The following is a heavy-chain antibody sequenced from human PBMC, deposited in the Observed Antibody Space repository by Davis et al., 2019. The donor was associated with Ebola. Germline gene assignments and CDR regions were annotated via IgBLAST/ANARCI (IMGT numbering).Heavy chain of an antibody. Sequence: GESLKISCAASGFTFSGSAMHWVRQASGKGLEWVGRIRSKANSYATAYAASVKGRFTISRDDSKNTAYLQMNSLKTEDTAVYYCTSGITGTRGDYWSQGTLVTVSS. CDR2: IRSKANSYAT. V-gene: IGHV3-73*01. CDR3: TSGITGTRGDY. CDR1: GFTFSGSA. D-gene: IGHD1-20*01. J-gene: IGHJ4*02.